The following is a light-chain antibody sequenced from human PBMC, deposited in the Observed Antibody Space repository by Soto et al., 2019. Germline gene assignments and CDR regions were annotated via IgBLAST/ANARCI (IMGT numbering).Light chain of an antibody. Sequence: QSALTQPASVSGSPGQSITISCAGTSSDIGGYNYVSWYQHHPGKAPKLMIYEVRNRPSGVSNRFSGSKSGNTASLTISGLQAEDGADYYCSSYTRGGGVFGTGTKVTVL. CDR1: SSDIGGYNY. J-gene: IGLJ1*01. V-gene: IGLV2-14*01. CDR2: EVR. CDR3: SSYTRGGGV.